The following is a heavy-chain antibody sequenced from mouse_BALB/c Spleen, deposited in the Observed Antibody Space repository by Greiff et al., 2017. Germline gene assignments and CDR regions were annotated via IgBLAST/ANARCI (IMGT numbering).Heavy chain of an antibody. V-gene: IGHV14-3*02. J-gene: IGHJ3*01. CDR3: AREGYDGRSFAY. CDR1: GFTFKDTY. CDR2: IDPANGNT. D-gene: IGHD1-1*01. Sequence: VQLKQSGAELVKPGASVKLSCTASGFTFKDTYMHWVKQRPEQGLEWIGRIDPANGNTKYDPKFQGKATITADTSSNTAYLQLSSLTSEDTAVYYCAREGYDGRSFAYWGQGTLVTVSA.